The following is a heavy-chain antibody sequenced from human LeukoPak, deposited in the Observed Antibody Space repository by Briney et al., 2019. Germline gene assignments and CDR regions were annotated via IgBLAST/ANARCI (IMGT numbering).Heavy chain of an antibody. CDR1: GITFSTYS. CDR2: INSRSSAI. Sequence: GGSLRLSCAASGITFSTYSFNWVRQAPGKGLEWLSYINSRSSAIYYADSVKGRFTVSRDNAKNSVYLQMSSLRDEDTAVYYCAGASWFGEWVRWGQGTLVTVSS. D-gene: IGHD3-10*01. V-gene: IGHV3-48*02. CDR3: AGASWFGEWVR. J-gene: IGHJ4*02.